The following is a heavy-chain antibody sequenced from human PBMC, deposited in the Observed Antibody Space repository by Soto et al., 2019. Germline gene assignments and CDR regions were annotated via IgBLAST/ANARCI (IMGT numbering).Heavy chain of an antibody. D-gene: IGHD6-13*01. CDR1: GGSVSSGSYY. CDR3: AREYSSSWSTIDY. CDR2: IYYSGST. V-gene: IGHV4-61*01. Sequence: QVQLQESGPGLVKPSETLSLTCTVSGGSVSSGSYYWSWIRQPPGKGLEWIGYIYYSGSTNYNPPLRSRVTISVDTSKTQFSLKLSSVTAADTAVYYCAREYSSSWSTIDYWGQGTLVTVSS. J-gene: IGHJ4*02.